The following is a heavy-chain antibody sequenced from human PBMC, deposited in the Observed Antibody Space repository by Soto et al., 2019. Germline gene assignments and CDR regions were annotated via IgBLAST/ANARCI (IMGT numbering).Heavy chain of an antibody. CDR3: ARISFGSSASTASNWFDP. D-gene: IGHD6-13*01. Sequence: ASVKVSCKASGYTFTSYGISWVRQAPGQGLEWMGWISAYNGNTNYAQKLQGRVTMTTDTSTSTAYMELRSLRSDDTAVYYCARISFGSSASTASNWFDPWCQGTLVTVFS. CDR1: GYTFTSYG. CDR2: ISAYNGNT. J-gene: IGHJ5*02. V-gene: IGHV1-18*01.